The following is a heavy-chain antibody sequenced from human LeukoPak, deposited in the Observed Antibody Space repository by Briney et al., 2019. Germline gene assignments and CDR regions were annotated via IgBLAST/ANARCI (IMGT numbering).Heavy chain of an antibody. CDR1: GYTFTSYA. Sequence: ASVKVSCKASGYTFTSYAMNWVRQAPGQGLEWMGWINTNTGNPTYAQGFTGRFVFSLDTSVSTAYLQISSLKAEDTAVYYCARDPSSGWPRPPDYWGQGTLVTVSS. CDR3: ARDPSSGWPRPPDY. V-gene: IGHV7-4-1*02. J-gene: IGHJ4*02. CDR2: INTNTGNP. D-gene: IGHD6-19*01.